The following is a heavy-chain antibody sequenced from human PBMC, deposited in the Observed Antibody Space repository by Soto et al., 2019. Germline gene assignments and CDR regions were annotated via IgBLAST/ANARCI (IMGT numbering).Heavy chain of an antibody. J-gene: IGHJ3*02. CDR1: GFTFSDYY. CDR2: ISSSGSNI. D-gene: IGHD3-10*01. CDR3: ARDKYSLPYYYGSGSYSHPDAFDI. V-gene: IGHV3-11*01. Sequence: QVQLVESGGGLVKPGGSLRLSCAASGFTFSDYYMSWIRQAPGKGLEWVSYISSSGSNIYYADSVKGRCTISRDNAKNSLYVQMNSLRAEDTAVYYCARDKYSLPYYYGSGSYSHPDAFDIWGQGTMVTVSS.